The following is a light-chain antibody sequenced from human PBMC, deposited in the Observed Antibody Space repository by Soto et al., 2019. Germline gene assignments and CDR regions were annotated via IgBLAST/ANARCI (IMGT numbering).Light chain of an antibody. CDR1: QSLLHSNGYNY. V-gene: IGKV2-28*01. CDR3: QQYYISWS. Sequence: DIVLTDSALSLPFTPVEPASISCRSIQSLLHSNGYNYLDWYLQKPGKVPKLLIFDVSILASGVPSRFSGSGSGTEFTLTISRLQTEDFATYYCQQYYISWSFGQGTKVDIK. J-gene: IGKJ1*01. CDR2: DVS.